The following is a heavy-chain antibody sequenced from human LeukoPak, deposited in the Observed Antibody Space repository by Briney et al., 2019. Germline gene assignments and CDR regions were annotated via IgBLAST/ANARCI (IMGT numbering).Heavy chain of an antibody. J-gene: IGHJ6*03. Sequence: GGSLRLSCAASGFTFSSYEMNWVRQAPGKGLEWVSYISSSGSTIYYADSVKGRFTISRDNAKNSLYLQMNSLRAEDTTIYYCAKDRCSNGIGCYYYYMDVWGKGTTVTISS. CDR3: AKDRCSNGIGCYYYYMDV. CDR1: GFTFSSYE. CDR2: ISSSGSTI. V-gene: IGHV3-48*03. D-gene: IGHD2-8*01.